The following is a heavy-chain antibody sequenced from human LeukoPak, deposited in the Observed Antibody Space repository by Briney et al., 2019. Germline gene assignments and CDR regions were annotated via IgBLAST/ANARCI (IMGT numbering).Heavy chain of an antibody. Sequence: GGSLRLSCSASGTAFRTYAMHWVRQPPGKGLYYVSAISINGGSAYYADSVRGRFTISRDNSKNTLYLQMSSLRPDDTAVYYCVRTYDENPLGWFDPWGQGTLVTVSS. J-gene: IGHJ5*02. CDR2: ISINGGSA. V-gene: IGHV3-64D*06. D-gene: IGHD5-12*01. CDR3: VRTYDENPLGWFDP. CDR1: GTAFRTYA.